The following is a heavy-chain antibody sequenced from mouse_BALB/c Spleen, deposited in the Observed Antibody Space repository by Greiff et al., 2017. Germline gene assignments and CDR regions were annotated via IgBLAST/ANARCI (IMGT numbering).Heavy chain of an antibody. V-gene: IGHV3-2*02. Sequence: VQLQQSGPGLVKPSQSLSLTCTVTGYSITSDYAWNWIRQFPGNKLEWMGYISYSGSTSYNPSLKSRISITRDTSKNQFFLQLNSVTTEDTATYYCARRGDYDRYFDVWGAGTTVTVSS. CDR1: GYSITSDYA. CDR2: ISYSGST. D-gene: IGHD2-4*01. J-gene: IGHJ1*01. CDR3: ARRGDYDRYFDV.